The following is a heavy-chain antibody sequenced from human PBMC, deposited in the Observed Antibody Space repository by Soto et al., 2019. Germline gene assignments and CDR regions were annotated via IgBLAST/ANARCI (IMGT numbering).Heavy chain of an antibody. Sequence: ASVKVSCKSSGYTFINYYVHWVRQAPGQGLEWIGMINPSGGRTTYPQKFQGRVTMTRDTSTSTVYVELSSLRSDDTAVFYCAREKASTSLLTHYFYDMDDWGPGTTVKVSS. CDR2: INPSGGRT. CDR3: AREKASTSLLTHYFYDMDD. CDR1: GYTFINYY. J-gene: IGHJ6*02. V-gene: IGHV1-46*01.